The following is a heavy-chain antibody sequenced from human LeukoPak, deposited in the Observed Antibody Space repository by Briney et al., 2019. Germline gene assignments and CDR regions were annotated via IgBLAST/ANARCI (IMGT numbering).Heavy chain of an antibody. V-gene: IGHV4-59*01. CDR2: IYYSGST. CDR3: ARASLITIFGVVIIEYFDY. Sequence: SEPLSLPCTVSGGSISSYYWSWIRRPPGKGLEWIGYIYYSGSTNYNPSLKSRVTISVDTSKNQFSLKLSSVTAADTAVYYCARASLITIFGVVIIEYFDYWGQGTLVTVSS. CDR1: GGSISSYY. J-gene: IGHJ4*02. D-gene: IGHD3-3*01.